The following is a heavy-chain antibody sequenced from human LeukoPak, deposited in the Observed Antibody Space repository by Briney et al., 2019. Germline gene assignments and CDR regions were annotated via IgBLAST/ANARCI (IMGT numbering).Heavy chain of an antibody. CDR1: GYTFTSYD. D-gene: IGHD4-23*01. J-gene: IGHJ3*02. CDR3: ARVHYGGNVDAFDI. V-gene: IGHV1-8*01. CDR2: MNPNSGNT. Sequence: ASVKVSCKASGYTFTSYDINWARQATGQGLEWMGWMNPNSGNTGYAQKFQGRGTMTRNTSISTAYMKLSSLRSEDTAVYYCARVHYGGNVDAFDIWGQGTMVTVSS.